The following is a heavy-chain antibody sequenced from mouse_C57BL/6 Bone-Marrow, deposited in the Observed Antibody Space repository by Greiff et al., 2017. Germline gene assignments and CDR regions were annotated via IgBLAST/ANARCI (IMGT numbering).Heavy chain of an antibody. CDR1: GYTFTSYW. D-gene: IGHD1-1*01. V-gene: IGHV1-55*01. CDR2: IYPASGST. Sequence: VQLQQPGAELVKPGASVKMSCKASGYTFTSYWMTWVKQRPGQGLEWIGDIYPASGSTNYNEKFKSKATLTVDTSSSTAYMQLSSLTSEDSAVYDCARDYGSTLFAYWGQGTVLTVSA. CDR3: ARDYGSTLFAY. J-gene: IGHJ3*01.